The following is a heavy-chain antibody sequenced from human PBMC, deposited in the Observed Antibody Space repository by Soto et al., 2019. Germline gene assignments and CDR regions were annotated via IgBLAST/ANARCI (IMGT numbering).Heavy chain of an antibody. Sequence: SETLSLTCTVSGGSISSYYWSWIRQPPGKGLEWIGYIYYSGSTNYNPSLKSRVTISVDTSKNQFSLKLSSVTAADTAVYYCARMVVAATHYYYGMDVWGQGATVTVSS. V-gene: IGHV4-59*01. CDR2: IYYSGST. D-gene: IGHD2-15*01. J-gene: IGHJ6*02. CDR1: GGSISSYY. CDR3: ARMVVAATHYYYGMDV.